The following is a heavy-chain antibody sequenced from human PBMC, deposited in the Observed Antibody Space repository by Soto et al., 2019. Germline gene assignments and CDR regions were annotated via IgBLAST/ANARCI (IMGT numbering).Heavy chain of an antibody. V-gene: IGHV3-72*01. CDR3: ATVGIWNDVVRQDFAI. Sequence: EVQLVESGGGLVQPGGSLRLSCAASGFTFSDHYMDWVRQAPGKGLEWVGRTRNKANSYTTEYAASVKGRFTISRDDSRHSLDLQMNSLKNADTAVYYCATVGIWNDVVRQDFAIWGQGTMVTVSS. D-gene: IGHD1-1*01. J-gene: IGHJ3*02. CDR1: GFTFSDHY. CDR2: TRNKANSYTT.